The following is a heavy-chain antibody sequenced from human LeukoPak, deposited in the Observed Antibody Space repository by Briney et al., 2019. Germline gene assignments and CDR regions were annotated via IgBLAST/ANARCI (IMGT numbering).Heavy chain of an antibody. D-gene: IGHD3-10*01. V-gene: IGHV1-8*02. CDR1: GYTFTNYG. J-gene: IGHJ4*02. CDR3: ARELHGSGSSDY. CDR2: MSPNSGST. Sequence: GASVKVSCKASGYTFTNYGINWVRQATGQGLEWMGWMSPNSGSTGYAQKFQGRVTMTRNTSISTAYMELSSLRSEDTAVYYCARELHGSGSSDYWGQGTLVTVSS.